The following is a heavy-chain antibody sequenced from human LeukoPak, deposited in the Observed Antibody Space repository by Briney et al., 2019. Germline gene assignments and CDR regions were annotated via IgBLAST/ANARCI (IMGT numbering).Heavy chain of an antibody. J-gene: IGHJ4*02. V-gene: IGHV3-21*01. CDR3: ARGGLGYFDY. D-gene: IGHD3/OR15-3a*01. CDR1: GFTFSSYW. CDR2: ISSSSSYM. Sequence: PGGSLRLSCAASGFTFSSYWMSWVRQAPGKGLEWVSSISSSSSYMYYADSVKGRFTISRDNAKNSLYLQMNSLRAEDTAVYYCARGGLGYFDYWGQGTLVTVSS.